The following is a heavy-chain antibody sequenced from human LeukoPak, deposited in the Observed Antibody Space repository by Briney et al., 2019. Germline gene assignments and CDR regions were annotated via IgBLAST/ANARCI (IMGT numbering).Heavy chain of an antibody. J-gene: IGHJ4*02. V-gene: IGHV3-74*01. Sequence: GGSLRLSCAASGFTFSNYWMHWVRQAPGKGLGWVSRINTDGSSTKYADFVKGRFTISRDNAKNTLYLQMNSLRAEVTAVYYCARVDILTGYLDYWGQGTLVAVSS. CDR1: GFTFSNYW. D-gene: IGHD3-9*01. CDR3: ARVDILTGYLDY. CDR2: INTDGSST.